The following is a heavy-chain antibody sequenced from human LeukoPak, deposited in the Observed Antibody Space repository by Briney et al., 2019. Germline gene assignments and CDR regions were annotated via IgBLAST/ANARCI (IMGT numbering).Heavy chain of an antibody. Sequence: SETLSLTCTVSGGSISSGSYYWSWIRQPAGKGLEWIGRIHTSGSTNYNPSLKSRVTISVDTSKNQFSLKLSSVTAADTAVYYCARGIGSYYPSPFDYWGQGTLVTVSS. J-gene: IGHJ4*02. CDR2: IHTSGST. V-gene: IGHV4-61*02. D-gene: IGHD1-26*01. CDR1: GGSISSGSYY. CDR3: ARGIGSYYPSPFDY.